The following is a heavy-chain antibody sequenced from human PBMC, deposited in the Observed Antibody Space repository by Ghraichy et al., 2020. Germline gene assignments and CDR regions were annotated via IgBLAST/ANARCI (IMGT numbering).Heavy chain of an antibody. CDR2: VSSNGNTK. V-gene: IGHV3-30*18. CDR3: AKEVNSSGYYAYFDY. D-gene: IGHD3-22*01. Sequence: GGSLRLSCAASGFPFSSYGMQWVRQAPGKGLEWVAVVSSNGNTKYYADSVKGRFTVSRDNSKNTLYLQMSSLRVEDTAVYYCAKEVNSSGYYAYFDYWCQGALVTVSS. J-gene: IGHJ4*02. CDR1: GFPFSSYG.